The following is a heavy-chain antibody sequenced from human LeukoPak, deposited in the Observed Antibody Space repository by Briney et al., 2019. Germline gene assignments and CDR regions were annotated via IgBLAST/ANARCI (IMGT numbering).Heavy chain of an antibody. V-gene: IGHV1-8*03. J-gene: IGHJ5*02. CDR3: ARHHAIVTHLNWFDP. CDR1: GYTFTSYD. CDR2: MNPNSGNT. D-gene: IGHD2-21*01. Sequence: GASVKVSCKASGYTFTSYDINWVRLATGQGLEWMGWMNPNSGNTGYAQKFQGRVTITADESTSTAYTELSSLRSEDTAVYYCARHHAIVTHLNWFDPWGQGPLVTVSS.